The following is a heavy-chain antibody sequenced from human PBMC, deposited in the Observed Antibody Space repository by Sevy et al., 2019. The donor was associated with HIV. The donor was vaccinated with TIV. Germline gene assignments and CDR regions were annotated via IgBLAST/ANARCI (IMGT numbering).Heavy chain of an antibody. J-gene: IGHJ1*01. CDR2: INPNSGGT. V-gene: IGHV1-2*06. D-gene: IGHD3-22*01. Sequence: ASVKVSCKASGYTFTGYYMHWVRQAPGQGLEWMGRINPNSGGTNYAQKFQGRVTMTSDTSISTAYMELSRLRSDDTAVYYCAREGLVVIEPPFQHWGQGTLVTVSS. CDR3: AREGLVVIEPPFQH. CDR1: GYTFTGYY.